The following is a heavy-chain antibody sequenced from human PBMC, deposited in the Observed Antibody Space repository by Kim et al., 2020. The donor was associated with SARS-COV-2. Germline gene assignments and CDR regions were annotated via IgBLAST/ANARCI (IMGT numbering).Heavy chain of an antibody. V-gene: IGHV3-9*01. CDR3: AKEKPGYYMDV. J-gene: IGHJ6*03. CDR1: GFTFDDYA. Sequence: GGSLRLSCAASGFTFDDYAMHWVRQAPGKGLEWVSGINWNSVSIGYADSVKGRFTISRDNAKNSLYLQMNSLRAEDTALYFCAKEKPGYYMDVWGKGTT. CDR2: INWNSVSI.